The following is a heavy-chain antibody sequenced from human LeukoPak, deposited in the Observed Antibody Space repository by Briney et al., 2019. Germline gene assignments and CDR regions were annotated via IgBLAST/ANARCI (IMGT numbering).Heavy chain of an antibody. J-gene: IGHJ3*02. D-gene: IGHD5-24*01. CDR1: GGTFSSYA. Sequence: GASVTVSCKASGGTFSSYAISWVRQAPGQGLEWMGGIIPIFGTANYAQKFQGRVTITADESTSTAYMELSSLRSEDTAVYYCASPVEMATNDAFDIWGQGTMVTVSS. CDR2: IIPIFGTA. V-gene: IGHV1-69*01. CDR3: ASPVEMATNDAFDI.